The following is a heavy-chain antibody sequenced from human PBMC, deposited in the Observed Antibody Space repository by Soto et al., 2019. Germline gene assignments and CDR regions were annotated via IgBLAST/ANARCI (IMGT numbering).Heavy chain of an antibody. D-gene: IGHD6-6*01. V-gene: IGHV3-30*18. CDR3: AKPSPTSSWFDY. CDR2: ISYDGSNK. CDR1: GFTFSSYG. Sequence: GGSLRLSCAASGFTFSSYGMHWVRQAPGKGLEWVAVISYDGSNKYYADSVKGRFTISRDNSKNTLYLQMNSLRAEDTAVYYCAKPSPTSSWFDYWGQGTLVTVSS. J-gene: IGHJ4*02.